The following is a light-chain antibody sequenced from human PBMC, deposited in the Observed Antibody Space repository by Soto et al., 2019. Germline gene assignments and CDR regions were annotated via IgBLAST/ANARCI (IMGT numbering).Light chain of an antibody. CDR2: DAS. CDR1: QTISRS. J-gene: IGKJ2*01. CDR3: HQYNHWPPGT. Sequence: ETMLTQSPATLSVSPGERATLSCRASQTISRSLAWYQQKPGQAPRLLIYDASTRATGIPARFRGSGSGTEFTLTISSLQSEDFALYYCHQYNHWPPGTFGQGTKVEIK. V-gene: IGKV3-15*01.